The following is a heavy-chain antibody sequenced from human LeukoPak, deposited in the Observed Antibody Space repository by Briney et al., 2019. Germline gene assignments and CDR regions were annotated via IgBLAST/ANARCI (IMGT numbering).Heavy chain of an antibody. CDR3: ASGYFAADY. Sequence: SETLSLTCTVSGGSISSGTYYWGWIRQPPGKGLEWIGSIYYSGSTYYNPALKSRVTIFVDTSKTQFSLKLDSVTAADTAVYYCASGYFAADYWGQGTLVTVSS. J-gene: IGHJ4*02. D-gene: IGHD3-9*01. CDR2: IYYSGST. V-gene: IGHV4-39*01. CDR1: GGSISSGTYY.